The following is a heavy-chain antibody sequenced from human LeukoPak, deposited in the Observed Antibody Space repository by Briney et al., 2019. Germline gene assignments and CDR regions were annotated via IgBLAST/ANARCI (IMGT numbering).Heavy chain of an antibody. CDR3: ARVGGRDSSGYYYA. J-gene: IGHJ5*02. V-gene: IGHV3-21*01. Sequence: GGSLRLSCAASGFTFSSYSMNWVRQAPGKGLEWVSSISSSSSYIYYADSVKGRFTISRDNAKNSLYLQMNSLRAEDTAVYYCARVGGRDSSGYYYAWGQGTLVTVSS. D-gene: IGHD3-22*01. CDR1: GFTFSSYS. CDR2: ISSSSSYI.